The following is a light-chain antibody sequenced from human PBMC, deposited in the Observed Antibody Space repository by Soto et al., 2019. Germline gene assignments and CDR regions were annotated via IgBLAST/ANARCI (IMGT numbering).Light chain of an antibody. CDR2: GAS. CDR1: QSVSSSY. Sequence: EIVLTQSPGTLSLSPGERATLSCRASQSVSSSYLAWYQQKPGQAPRLLIYGASSRATGIPDRFSGSGSGTDFTLTSSRLGPEDFAVYYCQQYGSLITFGQGTRLEIK. J-gene: IGKJ5*01. V-gene: IGKV3-20*01. CDR3: QQYGSLIT.